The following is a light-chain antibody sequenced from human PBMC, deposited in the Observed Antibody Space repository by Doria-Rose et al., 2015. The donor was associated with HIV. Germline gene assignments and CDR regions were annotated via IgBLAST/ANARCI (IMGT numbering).Light chain of an antibody. Sequence: TQPPSSLSASIGDRVTITRRASQTVSTYLNWFQQEPGKAPKLLIYATSRLQSGVPSRFSGSGSGTDFTLAISGLQPGDFATYYCQQTYSSPPWTFGQGIKVEMK. CDR2: ATS. J-gene: IGKJ1*01. V-gene: IGKV1-39*01. CDR3: QQTYSSPPWT. CDR1: QTVSTY.